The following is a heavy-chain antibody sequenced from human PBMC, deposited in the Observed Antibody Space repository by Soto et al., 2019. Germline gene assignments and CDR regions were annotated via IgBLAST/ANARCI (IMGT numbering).Heavy chain of an antibody. CDR2: GHYSGTA. Sequence: QVQLQQSGPGLVKPSETLSLTCVVSAGSISDFFCSWVRQSPGRGLEWIGYGHYSGTAKYNPSLKSRATISVDTSKNQFSLNLNSVTAADTAVYYCVRDRLRDIELWHKYKGVYYGMDVWGQGTTVTVSS. J-gene: IGHJ6*02. CDR3: VRDRLRDIELWHKYKGVYYGMDV. D-gene: IGHD2-15*01. V-gene: IGHV4-59*01. CDR1: AGSISDFF.